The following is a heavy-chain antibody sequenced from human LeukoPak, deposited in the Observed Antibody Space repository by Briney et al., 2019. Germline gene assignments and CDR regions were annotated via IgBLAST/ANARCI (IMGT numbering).Heavy chain of an antibody. V-gene: IGHV3-53*04. J-gene: IGHJ4*02. CDR1: GFTVSSNY. D-gene: IGHD6-19*01. CDR3: AGPFLPIAVAGTDFDY. Sequence: GGSLRLSCAASGFTVSSNYMSWVRQAPGKGLEWVSVIYSGGSTYYADSVKGRFTISRHNSKNTLYLQMNSLRAEDTAVYYCAGPFLPIAVAGTDFDYWGQGTLVTVSS. CDR2: IYSGGST.